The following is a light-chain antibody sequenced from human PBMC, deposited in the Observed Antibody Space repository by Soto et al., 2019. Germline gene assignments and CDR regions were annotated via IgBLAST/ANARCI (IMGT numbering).Light chain of an antibody. J-gene: IGLJ2*01. Sequence: QSVLAQPPSASGTPGQRVSISCSGSSSNIGRNPVHWYQELPGTAPRLLIYSNNQRPSGVPDRFSGSKSGPSASLAISGLQSEDEANYYCSTWDDSLNAVVFGGGTKRPS. CDR3: STWDDSLNAVV. CDR2: SNN. V-gene: IGLV1-44*01. CDR1: SSNIGRNP.